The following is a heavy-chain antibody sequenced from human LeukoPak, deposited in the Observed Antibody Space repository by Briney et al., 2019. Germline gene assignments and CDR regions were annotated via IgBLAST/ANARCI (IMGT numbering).Heavy chain of an antibody. CDR3: ARRSGIAVAGAFDY. Sequence: GGTLRLSCAASGFTFSSYAMRWVRQAPGKGLEWVSGISGSGDSTYYADSVKGRFTISRDNSKNTLYLQMNSLRAEDTAVYYCARRSGIAVAGAFDYWGQGTLVTVSS. CDR2: ISGSGDST. D-gene: IGHD6-19*01. CDR1: GFTFSSYA. J-gene: IGHJ4*02. V-gene: IGHV3-23*01.